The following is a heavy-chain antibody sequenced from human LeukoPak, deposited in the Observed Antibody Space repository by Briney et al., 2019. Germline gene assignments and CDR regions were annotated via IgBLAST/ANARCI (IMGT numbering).Heavy chain of an antibody. V-gene: IGHV4-59*01. Sequence: SETPSLTCTVSGGSISSYYWSWIRQPAGKGLEWIGYLYYSGSTNYNPSLKSRVTISVDTSKNQFSLKLSSVTAADTAVYYCARTIPSYYYDSSSYAFDIWGQGTMVTVSS. CDR2: LYYSGST. D-gene: IGHD3-22*01. J-gene: IGHJ3*02. CDR1: GGSISSYY. CDR3: ARTIPSYYYDSSSYAFDI.